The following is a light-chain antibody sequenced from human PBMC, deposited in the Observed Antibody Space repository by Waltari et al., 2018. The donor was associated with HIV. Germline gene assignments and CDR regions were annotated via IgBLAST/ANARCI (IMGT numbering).Light chain of an antibody. V-gene: IGKV1-5*03. Sequence: DIQMTQSPSTLSASVGDSVTITCRDSQSICSSLAWYQKKSGKAPKFLIDKASSLESGVPSRFSGSGSGTEFTLTISSLQPDDFATYYCQQYFGQGTRLEIK. CDR2: KAS. CDR1: QSICSS. J-gene: IGKJ5*01. CDR3: QQY.